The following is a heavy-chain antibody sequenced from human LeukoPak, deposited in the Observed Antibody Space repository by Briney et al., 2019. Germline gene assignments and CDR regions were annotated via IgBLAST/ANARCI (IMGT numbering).Heavy chain of an antibody. CDR2: ITSSSSTK. D-gene: IGHD1-26*01. CDR3: AREKQSGGTSFDY. Sequence: GGSLRLSCAASGFPFSRYSMNWVRQAPGEGPEWVSSITSSSSTKDYVDSVKGRFTISRDNSKNTLFLQMNSLRDEDTAFYYCAREKQSGGTSFDYWGQGSLVSVSS. J-gene: IGHJ4*02. V-gene: IGHV3-48*02. CDR1: GFPFSRYS.